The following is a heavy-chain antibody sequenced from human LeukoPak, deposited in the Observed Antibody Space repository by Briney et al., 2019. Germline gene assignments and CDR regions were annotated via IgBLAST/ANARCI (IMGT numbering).Heavy chain of an antibody. CDR2: INPSGGST. CDR1: GYTFTSYY. V-gene: IGHV1-46*01. J-gene: IGHJ6*03. Sequence: RASVKVSCKASGYTFTSYYMHWVRQAPGQGLEWMGIINPSGGSTTYAQKFQGRVTMTRDVSTSTVYMELSSLTSEDTAVYYCARARTITIFPLRGQDNYYYYMDVWGKGTTVTVSS. CDR3: ARARTITIFPLRGQDNYYYYMDV. D-gene: IGHD3-9*01.